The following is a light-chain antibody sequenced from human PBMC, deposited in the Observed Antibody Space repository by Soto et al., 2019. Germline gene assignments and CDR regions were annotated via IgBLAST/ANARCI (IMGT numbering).Light chain of an antibody. Sequence: QSVLTQPASVSGSPGQSITISCAGTSDDVGAYKYVSWYQQHPGKAPQLLIYEATNRPSGISGRFSASKSGNTASLTISGLQAEDEADYYCQSYDSSLSGFYVFGTGTKVTVL. CDR2: EAT. CDR1: SDDVGAYKY. J-gene: IGLJ1*01. CDR3: QSYDSSLSGFYV. V-gene: IGLV2-14*01.